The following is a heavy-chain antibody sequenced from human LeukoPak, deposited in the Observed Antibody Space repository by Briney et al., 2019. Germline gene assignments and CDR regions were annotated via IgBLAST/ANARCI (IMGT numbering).Heavy chain of an antibody. CDR3: ARDAVTVNSYYFDY. CDR1: GGSFSGYY. CDR2: INHSGST. V-gene: IGHV4-34*01. J-gene: IGHJ4*02. Sequence: SETLSLTCAVYGGSFSGYYWSWIRQPPGKGLEWIGEINHSGSTNYNPSLKSRVTISVDTSKNQFSLKLSSVTAADTAVYYCARDAVTVNSYYFDYWGQGTLVTVSS. D-gene: IGHD4-11*01.